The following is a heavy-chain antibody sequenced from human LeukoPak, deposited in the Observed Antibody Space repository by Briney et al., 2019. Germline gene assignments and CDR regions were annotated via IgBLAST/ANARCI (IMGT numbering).Heavy chain of an antibody. V-gene: IGHV5-51*01. D-gene: IGHD2-15*01. CDR2: IYPGDSDT. CDR3: ARLDRCSGGSCYSNWFDP. CDR1: GHSFTSYW. Sequence: GESLKISCKGSGHSFTSYWIGWVRQMPGKGLEWMGIIYPGDSDTRYSPSFQGQVTISADKSISTAYLQWSSLKASDTAMYYCARLDRCSGGSCYSNWFDPWGQGTLVTVSS. J-gene: IGHJ5*02.